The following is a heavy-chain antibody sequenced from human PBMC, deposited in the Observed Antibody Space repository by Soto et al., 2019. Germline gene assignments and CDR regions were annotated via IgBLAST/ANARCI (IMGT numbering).Heavy chain of an antibody. Sequence: ETLSLAGHRSGCSISSAYYWGWVRQPPGRGLEWIVSVFHRGTTYYNPSLMSRVTISLDTSKNQFSLKLSSVTAADTAVYYCASDFWTGYPLFDYWGQGALVTVSS. CDR2: VFHRGTT. CDR1: GCSISSAYY. V-gene: IGHV4-38-2*02. J-gene: IGHJ4*02. CDR3: ASDFWTGYPLFDY. D-gene: IGHD3-3*01.